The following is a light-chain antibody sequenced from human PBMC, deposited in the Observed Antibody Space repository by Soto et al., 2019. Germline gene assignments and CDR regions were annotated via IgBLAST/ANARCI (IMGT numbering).Light chain of an antibody. Sequence: QSVLTQSPSVSGTPGQRVDISCSGSSPNIGKNYVFWYQHIPGMAPKLLIHRNTQRPSGVPGRFSASKSDTSASLATSGLRSEDEADYYCATWDDSLDGVVFGGGTKLTVL. CDR2: RNT. J-gene: IGLJ2*01. V-gene: IGLV1-47*01. CDR3: ATWDDSLDGVV. CDR1: SPNIGKNY.